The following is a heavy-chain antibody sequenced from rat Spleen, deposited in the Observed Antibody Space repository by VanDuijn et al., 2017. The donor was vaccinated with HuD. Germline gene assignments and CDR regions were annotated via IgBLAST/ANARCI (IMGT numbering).Heavy chain of an antibody. CDR1: GFTFSHYD. CDR2: ISYDGSSI. CDR3: ARHQRGYFDY. V-gene: IGHV5-7*01. D-gene: IGHD1-11*01. Sequence: EVQLMESDGGLVQPGRSLKLSCAASGFTFSHYDMAWVRQAPKKGLEWVAFISYDGSSIFYRDSVKGRFTISRDNAKSTLYLQMDSLRSEDTATYYCARHQRGYFDYWGQGVMVTVSS. J-gene: IGHJ2*01.